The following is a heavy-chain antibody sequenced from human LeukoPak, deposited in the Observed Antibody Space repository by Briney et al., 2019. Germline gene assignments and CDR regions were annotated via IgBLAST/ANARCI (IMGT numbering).Heavy chain of an antibody. Sequence: GGSLRLSCAASGFTFSSYWMSWVRLAPGKGLEWVGNIKGDGSEKWYVDSVKGRFTISRDNAQNSVYLQMNSLGAEDTALYYCARDEYRSRWLHPWGQGTLVTVTS. V-gene: IGHV3-7*01. CDR3: ARDEYRSRWLHP. D-gene: IGHD4-11*01. CDR2: IKGDGSEK. CDR1: GFTFSSYW. J-gene: IGHJ5*02.